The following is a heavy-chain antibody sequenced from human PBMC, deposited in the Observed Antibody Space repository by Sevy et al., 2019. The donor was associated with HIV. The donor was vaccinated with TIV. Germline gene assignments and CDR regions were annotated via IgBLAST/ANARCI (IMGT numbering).Heavy chain of an antibody. Sequence: GGSLRLSCAASGFTFSSYWMHWVRQAPGKGLVWVSRITSDGSSTTYADSVKGRFTISRDNAKNTLYLQMNSLRAEDTAVYYCARDYRITYYYDSSGPLEDAFDIWGQGTMVTVSS. V-gene: IGHV3-74*01. CDR1: GFTFSSYW. CDR3: ARDYRITYYYDSSGPLEDAFDI. J-gene: IGHJ3*02. D-gene: IGHD3-22*01. CDR2: ITSDGSST.